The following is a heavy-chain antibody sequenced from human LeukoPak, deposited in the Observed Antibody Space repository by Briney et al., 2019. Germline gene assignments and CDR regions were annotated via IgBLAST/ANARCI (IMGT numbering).Heavy chain of an antibody. Sequence: GGSLRLSCAASGFTFSDCYMSWIRQAPGKGLEWVSYISSSGSTIYYADSVKGRFTISRDNAKNSLYLQMNSLRAEDTAVYYCATWDYYDSSGYGDYWGQGTLVTVSS. CDR2: ISSSGSTI. CDR3: ATWDYYDSSGYGDY. V-gene: IGHV3-11*04. D-gene: IGHD3-22*01. J-gene: IGHJ4*02. CDR1: GFTFSDCY.